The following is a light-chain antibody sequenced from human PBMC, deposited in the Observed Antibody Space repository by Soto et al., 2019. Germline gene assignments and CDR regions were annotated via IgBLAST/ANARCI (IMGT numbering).Light chain of an antibody. CDR3: TSYGGRDNLM. V-gene: IGLV2-8*01. CDR1: SSDIGAYNY. J-gene: IGLJ3*02. Sequence: QSALTQPPSASGSPGQSVTISCTGTSSDIGAYNYVSWFQQHPGEAPKLIISEVNKRPSGVPDRFSGSKSGNTASLTVSVLQAEDEADYYCTSYGGRDNLMFGGGTKVTVL. CDR2: EVN.